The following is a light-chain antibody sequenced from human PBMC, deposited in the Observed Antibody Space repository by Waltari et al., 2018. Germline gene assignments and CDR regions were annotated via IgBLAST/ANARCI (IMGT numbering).Light chain of an antibody. V-gene: IGLV1-51*01. CDR1: RFNIGNNY. CDR2: GNN. J-gene: IGLJ3*02. CDR3: GTWDSSLSAGV. Sequence: QSVLTQPPSVSAAPGQKVTISCSGTRFNIGNNYVSWYQQLPGTPPNLLISGNNKRPSGIPDRFSGSKSGTSATLGITGLQTGDEADYYCGTWDSSLSAGVFGGGTKLTVL.